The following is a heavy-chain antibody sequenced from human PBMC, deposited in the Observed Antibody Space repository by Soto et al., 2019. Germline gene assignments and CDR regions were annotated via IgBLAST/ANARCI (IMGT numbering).Heavy chain of an antibody. CDR3: AAVGIFGVVEADNWFDP. CDR1: GYRFASNW. D-gene: IGHD3-3*01. J-gene: IGHJ5*02. Sequence: GESLKISCKGSGYRFASNWIGWVRQLPGKGLEWMGIIYPHDSETKYSPSFQGQVTISVEKSISTAYLQWSGLKASDSAMYYCAAVGIFGVVEADNWFDPWGPGTLATVSS. CDR2: IYPHDSET. V-gene: IGHV5-51*01.